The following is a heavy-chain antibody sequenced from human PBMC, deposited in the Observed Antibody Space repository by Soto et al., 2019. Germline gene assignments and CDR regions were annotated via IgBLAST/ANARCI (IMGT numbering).Heavy chain of an antibody. CDR2: IYYSGST. Sequence: PSETLSLTCAVSGGSISSYYWSWIREPPGKGLEWIGYIYYSGSTNYNPSLKSRVTISVDTSKNQFSLKLSSVTAADTAVYYCARARGGYIDCWGQGTLVTVSS. J-gene: IGHJ4*02. D-gene: IGHD2-15*01. CDR1: GGSISSYY. V-gene: IGHV4-59*01. CDR3: ARARGGYIDC.